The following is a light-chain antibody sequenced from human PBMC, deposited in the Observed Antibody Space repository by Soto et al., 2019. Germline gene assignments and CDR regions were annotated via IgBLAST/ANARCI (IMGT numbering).Light chain of an antibody. CDR3: QQYNSAWT. CDR2: TAS. Sequence: DIQMPPSPSTLSASVVYRVTITCRASQSISTWLAWYQQKPGKAPKLLIYTASNLEGGVPSRFSGSGSGTEFTLTISSLQPDDFATDYCQQYNSAWTVGQGTKVDI. V-gene: IGKV1-5*03. J-gene: IGKJ1*01. CDR1: QSISTW.